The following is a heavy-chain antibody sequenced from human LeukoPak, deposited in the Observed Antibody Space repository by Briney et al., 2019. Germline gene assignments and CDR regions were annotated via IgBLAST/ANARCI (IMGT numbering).Heavy chain of an antibody. CDR2: ISAYSGNT. Sequence: ASVKVSCKASGYTFTSYGISWVRQAPGQGLEWMGWISAYSGNTNYAQKLQGRVTMTTDTSTSTAYMELRSLRSDDTAVYYCATSKETAMVRGARIFDYWGQGTLVTVSS. D-gene: IGHD3-10*01. J-gene: IGHJ4*02. CDR1: GYTFTSYG. CDR3: ATSKETAMVRGARIFDY. V-gene: IGHV1-18*01.